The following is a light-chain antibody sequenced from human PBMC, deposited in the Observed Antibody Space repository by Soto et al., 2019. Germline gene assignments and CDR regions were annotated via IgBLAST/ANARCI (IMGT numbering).Light chain of an antibody. CDR3: QQYNNWPS. J-gene: IGKJ4*01. CDR1: QSVRND. Sequence: EIVMTQSPATLSVSPGERATLSCRASQSVRNDLAWYQQKPGQAPRLLMYAASTRATGIPARFSGSGSGTEFTLTITSLQSEDSAVYYCQQYNNWPSFGGGTKVEVK. CDR2: AAS. V-gene: IGKV3-15*01.